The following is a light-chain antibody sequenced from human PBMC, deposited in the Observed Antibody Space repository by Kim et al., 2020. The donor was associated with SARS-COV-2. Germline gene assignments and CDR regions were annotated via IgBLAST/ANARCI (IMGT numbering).Light chain of an antibody. CDR3: QQFRNLPLT. Sequence: DIQMTQFPSSLSASVGDRVTITCQASEDIVTYLNWYQQKSGNPPNLLIYLASSLETGVPSRFSGSGSGANFTLTISSLQPEDIATYYCQQFRNLPLTFGGGTKLEI. CDR1: EDIVTY. V-gene: IGKV1-33*01. J-gene: IGKJ4*01. CDR2: LAS.